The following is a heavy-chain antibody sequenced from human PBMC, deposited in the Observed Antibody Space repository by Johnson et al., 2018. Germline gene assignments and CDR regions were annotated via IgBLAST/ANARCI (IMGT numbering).Heavy chain of an antibody. Sequence: VQLVQSGAEVKKPGESLKISCKGSGYSFTTYWIGWVRQMPGKGLEWMGIIYPSDSDTRKSPSFQGQVTISADKSISTAYLQWSSLKASDTAMYYWARIDRYYYYGMDVWGQGTTVTVSS. J-gene: IGHJ6*02. CDR2: IYPSDSDT. V-gene: IGHV5-51*01. D-gene: IGHD3-22*01. CDR1: GYSFTTYW. CDR3: ARIDRYYYYGMDV.